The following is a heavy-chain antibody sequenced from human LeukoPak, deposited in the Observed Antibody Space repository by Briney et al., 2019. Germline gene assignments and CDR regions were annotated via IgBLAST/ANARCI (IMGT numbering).Heavy chain of an antibody. Sequence: GESLKISCKGSGCSAATYRIGRVRQIPGEGLEWMGADSPDDSDTRYSPSFQGQVTISADKSISTAYLQWSSLKASDTAMYYCARHLDDSSGYYYRTMYYFDYWGQGTLVTVSS. D-gene: IGHD3-22*01. J-gene: IGHJ4*02. CDR2: DSPDDSDT. CDR1: GCSAATYR. V-gene: IGHV5-51*01. CDR3: ARHLDDSSGYYYRTMYYFDY.